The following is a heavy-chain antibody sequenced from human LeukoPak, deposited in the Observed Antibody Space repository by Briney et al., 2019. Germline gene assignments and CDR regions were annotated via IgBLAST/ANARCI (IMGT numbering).Heavy chain of an antibody. Sequence: TXVKVSCKASGFTFTSSAMQWVRQARGQRLEWIGWIVVGRGNTNYAQKLQERVTITRDMTKSRAYMEVSSLRSEDTAVYYCAAVSSISSPAAIPPWGQGTLVTVSS. CDR2: IVVGRGNT. CDR3: AAVSSISSPAAIPP. V-gene: IGHV1-58*02. J-gene: IGHJ5*02. D-gene: IGHD2-2*01. CDR1: GFTFTSSA.